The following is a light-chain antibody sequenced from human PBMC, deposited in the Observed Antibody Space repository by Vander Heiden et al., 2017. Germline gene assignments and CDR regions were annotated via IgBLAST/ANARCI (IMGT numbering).Light chain of an antibody. V-gene: IGKV1-5*03. CDR3: QHYNNFPYT. Sequence: DIQMTQSPSPLSASAGDRVTITCRASQSISIWLAWYQQKPGKAPNLLIYKASSLESGVPSRFSGSGSGTEFTLTISSLQPDDFATYYCQHYNNFPYTFGQGTKLEIK. J-gene: IGKJ2*01. CDR2: KAS. CDR1: QSISIW.